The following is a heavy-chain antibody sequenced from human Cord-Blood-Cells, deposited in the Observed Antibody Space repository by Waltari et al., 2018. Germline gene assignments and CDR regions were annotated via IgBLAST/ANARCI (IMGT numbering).Heavy chain of an antibody. CDR1: GYTFTGYY. V-gene: IGHV1-2*02. Sequence: QVQLVQSGAEVKKPGASVKVSCKASGYTFTGYYMTWVRQGPGQGLEWMGWINPNSGGTNYAQKFQGRVTMTRDTSISTAYMELSRLRSDDTAVYYCARDEGANYDSSGYFDYWGQGTLVTVSS. J-gene: IGHJ4*02. CDR3: ARDEGANYDSSGYFDY. D-gene: IGHD3-22*01. CDR2: INPNSGGT.